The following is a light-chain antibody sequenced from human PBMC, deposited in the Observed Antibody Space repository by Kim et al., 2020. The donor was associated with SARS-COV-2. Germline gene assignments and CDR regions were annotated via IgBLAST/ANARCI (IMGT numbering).Light chain of an antibody. Sequence: GKPVTISRTRSSGSIASNYVQWYQQRPGSAPTTVIYEDNQRPSGVPDRFSGSIDSSSNSASLTISGLKTEDEADYYCQSYDSSNWVFGGGTQLTVL. V-gene: IGLV6-57*03. J-gene: IGLJ3*02. CDR3: QSYDSSNWV. CDR2: EDN. CDR1: SGSIASNY.